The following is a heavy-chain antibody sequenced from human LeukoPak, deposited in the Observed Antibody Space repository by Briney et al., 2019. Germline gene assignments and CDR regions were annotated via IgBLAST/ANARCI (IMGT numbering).Heavy chain of an antibody. V-gene: IGHV7-4-1*02. CDR3: VRGTPTPGMDY. Sequence: ASVKVSCMASGYPFSAHFLNWVRQAPGQRLEWMGNIDTTTGNPRYAQDFTGRFVFSLDTSVSTAYLQITSLKADDTAAYYCVRGTPTPGMDYWGQGTQVTVSS. CDR1: GYPFSAHF. J-gene: IGHJ4*02. D-gene: IGHD3-10*01. CDR2: IDTTTGNP.